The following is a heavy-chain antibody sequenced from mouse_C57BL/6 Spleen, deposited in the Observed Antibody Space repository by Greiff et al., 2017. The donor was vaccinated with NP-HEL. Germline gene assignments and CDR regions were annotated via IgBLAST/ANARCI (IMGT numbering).Heavy chain of an antibody. CDR2: INPSTGGT. D-gene: IGHD1-1*01. V-gene: IGHV1-42*01. CDR1: GYSFTGYY. CDR3: ARVEDYGSSSWFAY. Sequence: EVQLVESGPELVKPGASVKISCKASGYSFTGYYMNWVKQSPEKSLEWIGEINPSTGGTTYKQKFKAKATLTVDKSSSTAYMQLKSLTSEDSAVYYCARVEDYGSSSWFAYWGQGTLVTVSA. J-gene: IGHJ3*01.